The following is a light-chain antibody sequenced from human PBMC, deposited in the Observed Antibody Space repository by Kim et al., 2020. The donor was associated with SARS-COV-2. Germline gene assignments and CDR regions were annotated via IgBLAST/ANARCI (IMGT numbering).Light chain of an antibody. CDR1: QSINNY. CDR2: DAS. V-gene: IGKV3-11*01. Sequence: EIVLTQSPATLSLSPGERATLSCRASQSINNYIAWYQQKPGQAPRVLIYDASNRAPGIPVRFSGSGSGTDFTLTISTLQPEDFAVYFCQQRNNWPHLTFGGGTKVDIK. J-gene: IGKJ4*01. CDR3: QQRNNWPHLT.